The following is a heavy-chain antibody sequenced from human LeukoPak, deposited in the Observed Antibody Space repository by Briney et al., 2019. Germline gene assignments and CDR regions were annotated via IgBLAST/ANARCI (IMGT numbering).Heavy chain of an antibody. Sequence: SETLSLTCTVSGGSISSSNYYWGWIRQPPGKGLEWIRTIHYSGNTYYNPSLKSRVAISVDTSKNQFSLRLSSVTAADTAVYYCARDFGDYRVDYWGQGTLVTVSS. V-gene: IGHV4-39*01. D-gene: IGHD4-17*01. J-gene: IGHJ4*02. CDR2: IHYSGNT. CDR1: GGSISSSNYY. CDR3: ARDFGDYRVDY.